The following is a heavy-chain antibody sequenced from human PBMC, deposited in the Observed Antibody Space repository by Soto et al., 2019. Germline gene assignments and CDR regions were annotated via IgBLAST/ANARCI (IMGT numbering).Heavy chain of an antibody. Sequence: PSQTLSLTCAISGSSVSSNIAAWNCIRQSPSRGLEWLGRTYYRAKWFHDYAVSVKSRITINPDTSKNHFSLQLNSVTPEDTAVYYCVRALAVVFDIWGQGTTVTVSS. CDR3: VRALAVVFDI. V-gene: IGHV6-1*01. CDR2: TYYRAKWFH. CDR1: GSSVSSNIAA. J-gene: IGHJ3*02. D-gene: IGHD6-13*01.